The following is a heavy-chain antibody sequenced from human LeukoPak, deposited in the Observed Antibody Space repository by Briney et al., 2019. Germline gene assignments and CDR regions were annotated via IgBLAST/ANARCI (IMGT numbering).Heavy chain of an antibody. D-gene: IGHD6-6*01. CDR1: GYSFTSYW. J-gene: IGHJ6*03. V-gene: IGHV5-51*01. Sequence: GESLKISCKGSGYSFTSYWIGWVRQMPGKGLEWMGIIYPGDSDTRYSPSFQGQVTISADKSISTAYLQWSSLKASDTAMYYCARLTVPGYSSSNSYYMDVWGKGTTVTVSS. CDR3: ARLTVPGYSSSNSYYMDV. CDR2: IYPGDSDT.